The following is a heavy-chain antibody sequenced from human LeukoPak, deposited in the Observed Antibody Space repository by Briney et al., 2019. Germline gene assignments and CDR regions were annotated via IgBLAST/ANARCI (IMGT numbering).Heavy chain of an antibody. CDR2: MSGSSSYT. Sequence: GGSLRLSCAASGFTFSDNYMSWIRQAPGKGLEWVSHMSGSSSYTNYADSVKGRFTISRDNAKNTLYLQMNSLRAGDTAVYYCGRGGYTGSLPIDYWGQGTLVTVSS. CDR3: GRGGYTGSLPIDY. J-gene: IGHJ4*02. V-gene: IGHV3-11*06. D-gene: IGHD5-12*01. CDR1: GFTFSDNY.